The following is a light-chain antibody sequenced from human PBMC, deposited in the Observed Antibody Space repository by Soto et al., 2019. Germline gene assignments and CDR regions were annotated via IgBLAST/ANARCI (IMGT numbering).Light chain of an antibody. J-gene: IGLJ7*01. CDR2: NSN. CDR1: SSNIGSNT. Sequence: QSVLTQPPSASGTPGQRVTISCSGSSSNIGSNTVDWYQQLPGTAPKLLIYNSNQRPSGVPDRFSGSKSGTSASLAISGLQSDDESDYYCAAWNDSLNGWVFGGGTQLTVL. CDR3: AAWNDSLNGWV. V-gene: IGLV1-44*01.